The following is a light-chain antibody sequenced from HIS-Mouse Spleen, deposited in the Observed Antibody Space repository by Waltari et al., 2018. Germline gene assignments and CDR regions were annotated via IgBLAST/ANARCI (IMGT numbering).Light chain of an antibody. Sequence: NFMLTQPHSVSESPGKTVTISCNGSSGILASNSVQWYQQRPGSAPTTVIYEDNQRPSGVPDRFSGSIDSSSNSASLTISGLKTEDEADYYCQSYDSSNVVFGGGTKLTVL. J-gene: IGLJ2*01. CDR1: SGILASNS. V-gene: IGLV6-57*02. CDR3: QSYDSSNVV. CDR2: EDN.